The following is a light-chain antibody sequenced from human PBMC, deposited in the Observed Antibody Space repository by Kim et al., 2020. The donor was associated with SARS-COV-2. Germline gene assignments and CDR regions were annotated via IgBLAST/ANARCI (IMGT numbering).Light chain of an antibody. CDR2: RNN. CDR3: AAWDDSLSGYV. J-gene: IGLJ1*01. CDR1: SSNIGSNY. Sequence: QSVLTQPPSASGTPGQRVTISCSVCSSNIGSNYVYWYQHLPGTAPKLLIYRNNQRPSGVPDRFSGSKSATSASLAISGLRSEDEADYYCAAWDDSLSGYVFGSGTKVTVL. V-gene: IGLV1-47*01.